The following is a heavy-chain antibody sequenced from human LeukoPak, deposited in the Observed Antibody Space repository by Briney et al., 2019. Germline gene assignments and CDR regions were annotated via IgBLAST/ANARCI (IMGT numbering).Heavy chain of an antibody. Sequence: SETLSLTCTVSGGSISSYYWSWIRQPPGKGLEWIGYIYYSGSTNYNPSLKSRVTISVDTSKNQFSLKLSSVTAADTAVYYCARVDSSGWYDYWGQGTTVTVSS. CDR1: GGSISSYY. D-gene: IGHD6-19*01. CDR3: ARVDSSGWYDY. V-gene: IGHV4-59*01. CDR2: IYYSGST. J-gene: IGHJ4*03.